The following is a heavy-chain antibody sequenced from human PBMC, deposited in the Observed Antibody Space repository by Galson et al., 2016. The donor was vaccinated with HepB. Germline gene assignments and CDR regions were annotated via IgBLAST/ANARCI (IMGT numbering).Heavy chain of an antibody. CDR1: GFSVGTSY. D-gene: IGHD3-3*01. CDR2: LYNTGTK. V-gene: IGHV3-66*01. Sequence: SLRLSCAATGFSVGTSYMTWVRQAPGGGLEWVSVLYNTGTKYYADSVKGRFTISRENSKNTLYLQMNSLRGEDTAVCYCARSGDLSSGYSAYGMDVWGQGTTVTVSS. CDR3: ARSGDLSSGYSAYGMDV. J-gene: IGHJ6*02.